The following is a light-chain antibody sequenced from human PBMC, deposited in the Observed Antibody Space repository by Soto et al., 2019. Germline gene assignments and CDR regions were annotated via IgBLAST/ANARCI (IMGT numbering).Light chain of an antibody. CDR2: GAS. J-gene: IGKJ1*01. Sequence: ETVLTQSPGTLSLSPGERATLSCRASQTVGTYLAWYQQKPGQAPRLLVFGASSRATGVPDRFSGSGSGTDFTLTISGLEPEDFALYYCQQYHNSPLTFGQGTRWIS. V-gene: IGKV3-20*01. CDR3: QQYHNSPLT. CDR1: QTVGTY.